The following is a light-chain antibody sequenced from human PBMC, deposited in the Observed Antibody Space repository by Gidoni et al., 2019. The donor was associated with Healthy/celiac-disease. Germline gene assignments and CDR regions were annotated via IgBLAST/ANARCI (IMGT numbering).Light chain of an antibody. J-gene: IGKJ4*01. CDR3: QQCSDWPLT. CDR1: QSVRNY. Sequence: EIVLTQSPATLSLSPGETATLSCRASQSVRNYLAWYQQKRGQYPRLLIHDASSRATGIPARFSGSGSGTDFTLTISSLEPEDFATYYCQQCSDWPLTFGGGTKVEIK. CDR2: DAS. V-gene: IGKV3-11*01.